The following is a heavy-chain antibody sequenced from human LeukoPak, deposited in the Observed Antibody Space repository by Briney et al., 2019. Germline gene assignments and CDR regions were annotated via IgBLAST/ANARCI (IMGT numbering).Heavy chain of an antibody. CDR3: ARAPWELLNDY. CDR2: IKEDGSEK. CDR1: GFTYSSYW. D-gene: IGHD1-26*01. V-gene: IGHV3-7*01. Sequence: GGSLRLSCAASGFTYSSYWMSWVGQTPGKGLEWVANIKEDGSEKYYVDSVKGRFTISRDNAKNSLYLQMNSLRAEDTAVYYCARAPWELLNDYWGQGTLVTVSS. J-gene: IGHJ4*02.